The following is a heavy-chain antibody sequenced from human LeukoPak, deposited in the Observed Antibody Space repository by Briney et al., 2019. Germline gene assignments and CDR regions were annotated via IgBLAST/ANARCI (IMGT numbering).Heavy chain of an antibody. CDR2: ISSSSSYI. CDR3: ARVAVVPAATYNWNYDVSSNWFDP. Sequence: GGSLRLSCAASGFTFSSYSMNWVRQAPGKGLEWVSSISSSSSYIYYADSVKGRFTISRDNTKNSLYPQMNSLRAEDTAVYYCARVAVVPAATYNWNYDVSSNWFDPWGQGTLVTVSS. D-gene: IGHD2-2*01. V-gene: IGHV3-21*01. CDR1: GFTFSSYS. J-gene: IGHJ5*02.